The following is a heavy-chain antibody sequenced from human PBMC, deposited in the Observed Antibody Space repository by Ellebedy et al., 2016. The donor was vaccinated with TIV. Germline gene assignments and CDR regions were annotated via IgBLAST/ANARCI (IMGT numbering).Heavy chain of an antibody. CDR3: ATHSGSYFGFSEY. Sequence: GESLKISCEASGFTFSSYAMHWVRQAPGKGLEWVAVIPYDGSNKYYADSVKGRFTISRDNSKNTLYLQMSSLRAEDTATYYCATHSGSYFGFSEYWGQGTSVTVSS. J-gene: IGHJ4*02. CDR2: IPYDGSNK. CDR1: GFTFSSYA. D-gene: IGHD1-26*01. V-gene: IGHV3-30-3*02.